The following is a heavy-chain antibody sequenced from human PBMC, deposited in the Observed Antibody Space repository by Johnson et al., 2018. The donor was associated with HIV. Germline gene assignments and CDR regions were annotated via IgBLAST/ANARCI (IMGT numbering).Heavy chain of an antibody. Sequence: DGSNKYYADSVKGRFTISRDNAKNTVYLQMNSLRAEDTAVYYCARDWGGYSYGYAFDIWGQGTMVTVSS. D-gene: IGHD5-18*01. J-gene: IGHJ3*02. CDR3: ARDWGGYSYGYAFDI. V-gene: IGHV3-30*07. CDR2: DGSNK.